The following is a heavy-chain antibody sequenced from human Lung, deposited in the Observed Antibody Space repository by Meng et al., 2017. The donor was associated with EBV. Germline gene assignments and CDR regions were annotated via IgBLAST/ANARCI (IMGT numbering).Heavy chain of an antibody. CDR2: IYTSGAT. V-gene: IGHV4-31*03. J-gene: IGHJ4*02. Sequence: SGHGLLMPSTPLTLTCIVTGGSISNGGYYYNGLRQYPGKALEWIGYIYTSGATSYNPSLKSRVSMSMDTSQNQFSLNLKSVTAADTAVYFCARLLYNWNPYFAYWGQGILVTVSS. D-gene: IGHD1-20*01. CDR1: GGSISNGGYY. CDR3: ARLLYNWNPYFAY.